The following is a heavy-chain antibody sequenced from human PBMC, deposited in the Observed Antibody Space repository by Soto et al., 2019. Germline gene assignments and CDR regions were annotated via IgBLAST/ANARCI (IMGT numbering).Heavy chain of an antibody. CDR2: IIPIFGTA. J-gene: IGHJ4*02. Sequence: QVRLVQSGAEVKKPGSSVKVSCKASGGTFSSYVISWVRQAPGQGLEWMGGIIPIFGTANYAQKFQGRVTITADESTSTAYMELGSLRSEHTAVYYCATEGSSGAGSYSDSCGQGTLVTVSS. CDR1: GGTFSSYV. D-gene: IGHD6-25*01. V-gene: IGHV1-69*01. CDR3: ATEGSSGAGSYSDS.